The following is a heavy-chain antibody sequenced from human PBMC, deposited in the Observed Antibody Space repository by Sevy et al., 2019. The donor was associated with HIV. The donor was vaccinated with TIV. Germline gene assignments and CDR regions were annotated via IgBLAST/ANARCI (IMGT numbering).Heavy chain of an antibody. CDR3: ARDEQTYGDYDYFDY. J-gene: IGHJ4*02. D-gene: IGHD4-17*01. CDR2: ISSSSRTI. Sequence: GGSLRLSCAASGFTFSTYSMNGVRQAPRKGLEWVSYISSSSRTIFYADSVKGRFTISRDNAKKSLYLQMDSLTAEDTAVYYCARDEQTYGDYDYFDYWGQGTLVTVSS. V-gene: IGHV3-48*01. CDR1: GFTFSTYS.